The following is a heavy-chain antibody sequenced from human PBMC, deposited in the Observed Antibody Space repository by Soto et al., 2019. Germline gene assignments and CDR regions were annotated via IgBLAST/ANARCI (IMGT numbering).Heavy chain of an antibody. D-gene: IGHD2-2*01. CDR2: IYPGDSDT. J-gene: IGHJ4*02. CDR3: AKTGGTSLYGIVY. Sequence: PGESLKISCKGSGYSFTNYWIGWVRQMSGKGLEWMGIIYPGDSDTRYSPSFQGQVTISVDKSISTAYLQWSNLKASDTAMYYCAKTGGTSLYGIVYWGQGTQVTVSS. V-gene: IGHV5-51*01. CDR1: GYSFTNYW.